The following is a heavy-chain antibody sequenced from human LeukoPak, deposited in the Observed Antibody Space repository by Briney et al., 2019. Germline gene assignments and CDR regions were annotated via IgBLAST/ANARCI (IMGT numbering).Heavy chain of an antibody. V-gene: IGHV3-23*01. CDR1: GFTFSDYA. CDR3: AGASGLRSFTLIS. D-gene: IGHD1-26*01. CDR2: ISDGTAGT. J-gene: IGHJ5*02. Sequence: PGGSLRLSCAASGFTFSDYAMIWVRQAPGKGLEWISRISDGTAGTYYADSVKGRFTISRDNSKNTLYLQMNGLRVEDTAVYYCAGASGLRSFTLISWGLGTLVAVSS.